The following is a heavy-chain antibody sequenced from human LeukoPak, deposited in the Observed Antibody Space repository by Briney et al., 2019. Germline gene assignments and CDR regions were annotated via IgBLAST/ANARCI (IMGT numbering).Heavy chain of an antibody. V-gene: IGHV3-23*01. CDR2: ISDSGSST. D-gene: IGHD3-10*01. CDR3: AKGVSGYGSGRPFDY. Sequence: PGGSLRLSCAASGFTFRSYAMIWVRQAPGTGLEWVSLISDSGSSTYYADSVKGRFTISRDNSKNTVYLQMNSLRAEDTYVYYCAKGVSGYGSGRPFDYWGQGTLVTVSS. CDR1: GFTFRSYA. J-gene: IGHJ4*02.